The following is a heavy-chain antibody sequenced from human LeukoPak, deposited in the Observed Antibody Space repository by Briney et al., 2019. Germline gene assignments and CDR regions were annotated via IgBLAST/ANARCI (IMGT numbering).Heavy chain of an antibody. J-gene: IGHJ4*02. CDR2: IIPILGIA. Sequence: ASVKVSCKASGGTFSSYTISWVRQAPGQGLEWMGRIIPILGIANYAQKFQGRVTITADKSTSTAYMELSSLRSEDTAVHYCARETLEHQFDYWGQGTLVTVSS. V-gene: IGHV1-69*04. D-gene: IGHD1/OR15-1a*01. CDR3: ARETLEHQFDY. CDR1: GGTFSSYT.